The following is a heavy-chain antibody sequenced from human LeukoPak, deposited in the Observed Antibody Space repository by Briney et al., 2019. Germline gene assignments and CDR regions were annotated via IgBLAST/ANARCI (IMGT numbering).Heavy chain of an antibody. Sequence: GGSLRLSCAASGFTFDDYGMSWVRHAPGKGLEWVSGISWNSGSIGYADSVKGRFTISRDNAKNSLYLQMNSLRAEDTALYYCAKDITYYYDSSGHDYWGQGTLVTVSS. V-gene: IGHV3-9*01. CDR1: GFTFDDYG. J-gene: IGHJ4*02. CDR3: AKDITYYYDSSGHDY. CDR2: ISWNSGSI. D-gene: IGHD3-22*01.